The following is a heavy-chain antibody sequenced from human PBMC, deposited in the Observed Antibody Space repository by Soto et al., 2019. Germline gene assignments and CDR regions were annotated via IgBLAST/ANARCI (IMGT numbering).Heavy chain of an antibody. V-gene: IGHV3-33*01. CDR2: IWYDGSNK. CDR3: ARADSEPWYFDL. J-gene: IGHJ2*01. D-gene: IGHD1-26*01. CDR1: GFTFSSYG. Sequence: QVQLVESGGGVVQPGRSLRLSCAASGFTFSSYGMHWVRQAPGKGLEWVAVIWYDGSNKYYADSVKGRFTISRDNSKNSLYLQMNSLRAEDTAVYYCARADSEPWYFDLWGRGTLVPVSS.